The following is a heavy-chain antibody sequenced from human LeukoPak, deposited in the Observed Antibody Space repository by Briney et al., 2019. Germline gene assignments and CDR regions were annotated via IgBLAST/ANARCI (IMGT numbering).Heavy chain of an antibody. Sequence: GESLKISCKGSGYSFTSYWIGWVHQMPGKGLEWMGIIYPGDSDTRYSPSFQGQVTVSADKSISTAYLQWSSLKASDTAMYYCARTLRFLEWLWFDYWGQGTLVTVSS. CDR2: IYPGDSDT. CDR3: ARTLRFLEWLWFDY. V-gene: IGHV5-51*07. CDR1: GYSFTSYW. J-gene: IGHJ4*02. D-gene: IGHD3-3*01.